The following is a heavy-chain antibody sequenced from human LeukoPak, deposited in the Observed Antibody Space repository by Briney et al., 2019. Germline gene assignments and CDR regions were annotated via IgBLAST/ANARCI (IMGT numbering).Heavy chain of an antibody. D-gene: IGHD3-10*01. J-gene: IGHJ5*02. CDR1: GGSFSGYY. V-gene: IGHV4-34*01. CDR2: INHSGST. Sequence: SETLSLTCAVYGGSFSGYYWSWIRQPPEKGLEWIGEINHSGSTNYNPSLKSRVTISVDTSKNQFSLKLSSVTAADTAVYYCARGYYYGSGSRPNWFDPWGQGTLVTVSS. CDR3: ARGYYYGSGSRPNWFDP.